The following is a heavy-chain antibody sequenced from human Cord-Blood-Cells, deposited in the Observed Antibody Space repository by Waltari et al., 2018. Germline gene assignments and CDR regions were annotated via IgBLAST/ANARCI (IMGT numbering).Heavy chain of an antibody. J-gene: IGHJ4*02. V-gene: IGHV1-69*09. Sequence: QVQLVQSGAEVKKPGSSVKVSCKASGGTFSSSAISWVRQAPGQGLEWMGRIIPILGIANYAQKFQGRVTITADKSTSTAYMELSSLRSEDTAVYYCARDGVGCSSSQYYFDYWGQGTLVTVSS. CDR2: IIPILGIA. D-gene: IGHD6-6*01. CDR1: GGTFSSSA. CDR3: ARDGVGCSSSQYYFDY.